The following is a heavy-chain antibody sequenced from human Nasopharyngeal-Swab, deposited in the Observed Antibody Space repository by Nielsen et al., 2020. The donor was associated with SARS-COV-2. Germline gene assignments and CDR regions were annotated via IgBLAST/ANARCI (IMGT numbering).Heavy chain of an antibody. V-gene: IGHV4-59*02. CDR2: ISHSEAT. CDR1: GGSVSSYY. CDR3: ARDTSAAGSNWHFDL. J-gene: IGHJ2*01. Sequence: SETLSLTCSVSGGSVSSYYWSWIRQPPGKGLEWIALISHSEATNHNPSLRGRVTISLDTSKNPLSLRLNSVTAADTAVYFCARDTSAAGSNWHFDLWGRGTLVTVSS. D-gene: IGHD2-15*01.